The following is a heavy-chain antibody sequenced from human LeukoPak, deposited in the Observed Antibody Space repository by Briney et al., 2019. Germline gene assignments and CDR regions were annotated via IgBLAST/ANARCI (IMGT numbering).Heavy chain of an antibody. V-gene: IGHV1-69*04. CDR3: ARGGSSGWYLGS. CDR2: IIPIFGIA. Sequence: GASVKVSCKASGGTFSSYAISWVRQAPGQGLEWMGRIIPIFGIANYAQKFQGRVTITADKSTSTAYMELSSLRSEDTAVYYCARGGSSGWYLGSWGQGTLVTVPS. J-gene: IGHJ5*01. D-gene: IGHD6-19*01. CDR1: GGTFSSYA.